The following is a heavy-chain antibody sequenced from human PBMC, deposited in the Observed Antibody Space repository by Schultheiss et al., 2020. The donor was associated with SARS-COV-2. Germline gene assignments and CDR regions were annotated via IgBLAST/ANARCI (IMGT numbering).Heavy chain of an antibody. Sequence: SQTLSLTCTVSGGSISSYYWSWIRQPAGKGLEWIGRIYTSGSTNYNPSLKSRVTISVDTSKNQFSLKLSSVTAADTAVYYCARVGYASNGGMDVWGQGTTVTVSS. CDR2: IYTSGST. V-gene: IGHV4-4*07. CDR1: GGSISSYY. CDR3: ARVGYASNGGMDV. D-gene: IGHD1-1*01. J-gene: IGHJ6*02.